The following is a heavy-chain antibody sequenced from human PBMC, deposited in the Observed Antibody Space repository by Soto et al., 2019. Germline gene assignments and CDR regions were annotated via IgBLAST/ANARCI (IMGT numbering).Heavy chain of an antibody. Sequence: GGSLRLSCSASGFTFSSYDMHWVRQGPGKGLEWVSAIGTAGDTNYAGSVKGRFTISRENAENSLYLQMNSLRAGDTAIYFCARAIGPTLFDYWGQGTLVTVSS. CDR3: ARAIGPTLFDY. CDR2: IGTAGDT. D-gene: IGHD3-22*01. V-gene: IGHV3-13*04. J-gene: IGHJ4*02. CDR1: GFTFSSYD.